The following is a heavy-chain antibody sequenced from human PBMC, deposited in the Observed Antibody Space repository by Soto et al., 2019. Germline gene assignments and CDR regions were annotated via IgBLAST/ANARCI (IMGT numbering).Heavy chain of an antibody. CDR1: GYTFTSYY. D-gene: IGHD1-1*01. J-gene: IGHJ4*02. Sequence: ASVKVSCKASGYTFTSYYMHWVRQAPGQGLEWMGIINPSGGSTSYAQKFQGRVTMTRDTSTSTVYMELRSLRSDDTAVYYCARKAWNQYYFDYWGQGTLVTVSS. CDR3: ARKAWNQYYFDY. CDR2: INPSGGST. V-gene: IGHV1-46*01.